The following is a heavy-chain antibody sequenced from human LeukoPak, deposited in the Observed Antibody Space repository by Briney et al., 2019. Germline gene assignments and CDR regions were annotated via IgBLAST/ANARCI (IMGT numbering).Heavy chain of an antibody. CDR1: GFTFSSYA. Sequence: PGGSLRLSCAASGFTFSSYAMSWVRQAPGKGLEWVSAISGSGGSTYYADSVKGRFTISRDNSKNTLYLQMNSLRAEDTAVYYCAKDQDSSSSSAAGKIYYYYMDVWGKGTTVTVSS. D-gene: IGHD6-6*01. J-gene: IGHJ6*03. V-gene: IGHV3-23*01. CDR2: ISGSGGST. CDR3: AKDQDSSSSSAAGKIYYYYMDV.